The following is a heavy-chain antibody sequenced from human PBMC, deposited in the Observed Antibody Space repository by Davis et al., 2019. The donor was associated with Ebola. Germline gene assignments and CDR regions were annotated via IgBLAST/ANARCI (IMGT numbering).Heavy chain of an antibody. D-gene: IGHD2-15*01. CDR2: IYSGGST. CDR3: AREGYCSGGSCYHFDY. Sequence: GESLKISCAASGFIFSDYYMRWVRQAPGKGLEWVSVIYSGGSTYYADSVKGRFTISRDNSKNTLYLQMNSLRAEDTAVYYCAREGYCSGGSCYHFDYWGQGTLVTVSS. J-gene: IGHJ4*02. V-gene: IGHV3-53*01. CDR1: GFIFSDYY.